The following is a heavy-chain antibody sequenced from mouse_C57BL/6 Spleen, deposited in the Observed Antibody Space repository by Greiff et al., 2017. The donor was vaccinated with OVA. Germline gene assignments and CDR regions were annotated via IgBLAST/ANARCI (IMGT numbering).Heavy chain of an antibody. CDR2: ISSGGSYT. D-gene: IGHD1-1*01. CDR3: ARAYGSSYGFAY. Sequence: EVQVVESGGDLVKPGGSLKLSCAASGFTFSSYGMSWVRQTPDKRLEWVATISSGGSYTYYPDSVKGRFTISRDNAKNTLYLQMSSLKSEDTAMYYCARAYGSSYGFAYWGQGTLVTVSA. CDR1: GFTFSSYG. J-gene: IGHJ3*01. V-gene: IGHV5-6*01.